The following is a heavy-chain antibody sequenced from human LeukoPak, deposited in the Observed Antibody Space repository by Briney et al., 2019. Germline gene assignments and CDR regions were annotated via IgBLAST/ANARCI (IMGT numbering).Heavy chain of an antibody. V-gene: IGHV4-59*11. J-gene: IGHJ1*01. CDR1: GVSLSTHH. D-gene: IGHD6-6*01. CDR2: ISDSGST. CDR3: ARGGAARLHFQN. Sequence: PSETLSLTCVVSGVSLSTHHWSWIRQSPGRGLEWIGYISDSGSTNYNPSLKSRVTMSVDTSKNQFSLMLSSVTAADTAVYYCARGGAARLHFQNWGQGTLVTVSS.